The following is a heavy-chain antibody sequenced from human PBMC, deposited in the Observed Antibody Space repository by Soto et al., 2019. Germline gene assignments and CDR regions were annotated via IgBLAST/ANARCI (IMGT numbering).Heavy chain of an antibody. D-gene: IGHD2-2*01. CDR2: ISYDGSNK. Sequence: GGSLRLSCAASGFTFSSSGMPWVRQAPGKGLEWVAVISYDGSNKYYADSVKGRFTISRDNSKNTLYLQMNSLRAEDTAVYYCANDQSPKPLAAMDYWGQGTLVTV. CDR1: GFTFSSSG. J-gene: IGHJ4*02. CDR3: ANDQSPKPLAAMDY. V-gene: IGHV3-30*18.